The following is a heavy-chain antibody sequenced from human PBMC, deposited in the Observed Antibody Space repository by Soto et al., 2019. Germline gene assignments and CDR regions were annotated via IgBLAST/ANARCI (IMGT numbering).Heavy chain of an antibody. CDR3: ASNYDSSENY. D-gene: IGHD3-22*01. V-gene: IGHV4-30-4*01. J-gene: IGHJ4*02. CDR2: IHYSGTT. CDR1: GGSISSSDYY. Sequence: QVQLQGSGPGLVKPSQTLSLSCTVSGGSISSSDYYWSWIRQPPGKGLEWIGYIHYSGTTYYNPSLRSRVTISVDTSKNQFSLKLSSVTAADTAVYYWASNYDSSENYWGQGTLVTVSS.